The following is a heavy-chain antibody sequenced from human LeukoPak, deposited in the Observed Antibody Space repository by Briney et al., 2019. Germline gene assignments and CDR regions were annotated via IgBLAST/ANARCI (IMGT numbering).Heavy chain of an antibody. Sequence: GGSLRLSCAVSGLSFSNYWMHSGRQAPGKGLVWVARTNLHGTTVDYADSVRGRFTISRDNAKNTLFLQMNSLRVEDTAVYYCASAYTYVRLGDHWGQGTLVTVSS. CDR1: GLSFSNYW. D-gene: IGHD3-16*01. J-gene: IGHJ4*02. CDR3: ASAYTYVRLGDH. V-gene: IGHV3-74*01. CDR2: TNLHGTTV.